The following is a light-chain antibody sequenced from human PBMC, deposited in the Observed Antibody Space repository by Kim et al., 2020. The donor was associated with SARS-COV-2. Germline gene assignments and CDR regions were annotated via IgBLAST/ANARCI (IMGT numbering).Light chain of an antibody. CDR2: DVS. CDR1: SSDVGGYNY. V-gene: IGLV2-11*01. Sequence: QSALTQPRSVSGSPGQSVTVSCTGTSSDVGGYNYVSWYQQHPDKAPKLMICDVSKRPSGVPDRFSGSKSGNTASLTISGLQAEDEADYYCCSYAGSYSFVVFGGGTQLTVL. J-gene: IGLJ2*01. CDR3: CSYAGSYSFVV.